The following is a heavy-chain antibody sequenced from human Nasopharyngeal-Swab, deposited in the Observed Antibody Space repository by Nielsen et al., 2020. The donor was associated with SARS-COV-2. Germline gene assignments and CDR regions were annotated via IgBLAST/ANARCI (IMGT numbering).Heavy chain of an antibody. V-gene: IGHV5-10-1*01. CDR2: IDPSDSYT. J-gene: IGHJ4*02. CDR3: AIETMVRGVIIPPNP. D-gene: IGHD3-10*01. Sequence: KVSCKGSGYSFTSYWISWVRQMPGKGLEWMGRIDPSDSYTNYSPSFQGHVTISADKSISTAYLQWSSLKAPDTAMYYCAIETMVRGVIIPPNPWGQGTLVTVSS. CDR1: GYSFTSYW.